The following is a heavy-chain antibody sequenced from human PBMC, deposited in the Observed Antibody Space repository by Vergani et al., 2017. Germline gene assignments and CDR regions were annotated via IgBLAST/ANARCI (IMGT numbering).Heavy chain of an antibody. CDR2: IFSNDEK. J-gene: IGHJ5*02. V-gene: IGHV2-26*01. D-gene: IGHD3-3*01. Sequence: QVTLQESGPVLVKPTETLTLTCTVSGFSLSNARMGVSWIRQPPGKALEWLAHIFSNDEKYYSTSLKSRITFSKDTSKSQVVLTMTNMYPVDTDTYYCARIPGPDYDFWSGSITFDPWGQGTLVTVSS. CDR1: GFSLSNARMG. CDR3: ARIPGPDYDFWSGSITFDP.